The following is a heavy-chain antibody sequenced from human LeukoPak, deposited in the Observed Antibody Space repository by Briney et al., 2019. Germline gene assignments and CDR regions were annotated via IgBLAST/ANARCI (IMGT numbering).Heavy chain of an antibody. J-gene: IGHJ5*02. Sequence: SETLSLTCTVSGGSVSSGTYYWSWIRQHPGKGLEWIGYIYYSGSTYYNPSLKSRLTISLDTSKNQFSLKLSSVTAADTAVYYCARSSYVATWFDPWGQGTLVTVSS. CDR3: ARSSYVATWFDP. CDR2: IYYSGST. D-gene: IGHD3-16*01. CDR1: GGSVSSGTYY. V-gene: IGHV4-31*03.